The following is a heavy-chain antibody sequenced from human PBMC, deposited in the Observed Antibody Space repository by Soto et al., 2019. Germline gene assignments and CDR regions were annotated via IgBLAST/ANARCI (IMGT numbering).Heavy chain of an antibody. CDR2: FITLFGTA. CDR1: VGTFSSYA. V-gene: IGHV1-69*12. J-gene: IGHJ5*02. D-gene: IGHD1-7*01. CDR3: AGQLDLRVAWFEP. Sequence: QVQLVQSGAEVKKPGSSVKVSCKASVGTFSSYAISWVRQAPGQGLEWMGGFITLFGTASYEQKLQGRVTIPADQPTRTAHKDLSSLRAEDTAVYYCAGQLDLRVAWFEPWGQGTLVTGS.